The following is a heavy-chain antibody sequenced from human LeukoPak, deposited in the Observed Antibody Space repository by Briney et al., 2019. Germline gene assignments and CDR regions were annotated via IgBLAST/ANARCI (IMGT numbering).Heavy chain of an antibody. Sequence: GGSLRLSCAASGFTFSSYSMNWVRQAPGKGLEWVSSISSSSSYIYYADSVKGRFTISRDSSKNTLYLQMSSLRAEDTAVYYCARGYSFADYWGQGTLVTVSS. CDR2: ISSSSSYI. CDR3: ARGYSFADY. V-gene: IGHV3-21*04. CDR1: GFTFSSYS. J-gene: IGHJ4*02. D-gene: IGHD5-18*01.